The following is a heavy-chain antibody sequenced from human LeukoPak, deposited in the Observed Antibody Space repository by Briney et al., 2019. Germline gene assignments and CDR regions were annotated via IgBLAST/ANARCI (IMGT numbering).Heavy chain of an antibody. CDR1: GGTFSSYA. Sequence: SVKVSCKASGGTFSSYAISWVRQAPGQGLEWMGVIIPIFGTANYAQKFQGRVTITADKSTSTAYMELSSLRSEDTAVYYCASHDHCSSTSCTYFDYWGQGTLVTVSS. D-gene: IGHD2-2*01. V-gene: IGHV1-69*06. J-gene: IGHJ4*02. CDR2: IIPIFGTA. CDR3: ASHDHCSSTSCTYFDY.